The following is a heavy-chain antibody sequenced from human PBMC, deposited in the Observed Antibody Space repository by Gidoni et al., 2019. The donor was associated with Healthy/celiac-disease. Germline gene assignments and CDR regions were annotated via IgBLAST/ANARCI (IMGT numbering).Heavy chain of an antibody. CDR2: ISGRCGSK. CDR1: GFPFRSYA. V-gene: IGHV3-23*01. J-gene: IGHJ4*02. Sequence: EVQLLESGGGLVQPGGSLRLSCAASGFPFRSYAMSWVRQAPGKGLEWVSAISGRCGSKYYADSVKGRFTISRDNSKNTLYRQMNSLRAEDTAVYYCAKDSIMITFGGVIEYYFDYWGQGTLVTVSS. D-gene: IGHD3-16*02. CDR3: AKDSIMITFGGVIEYYFDY.